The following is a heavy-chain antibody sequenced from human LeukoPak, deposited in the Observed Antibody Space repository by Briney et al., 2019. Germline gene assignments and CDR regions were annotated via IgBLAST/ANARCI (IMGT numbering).Heavy chain of an antibody. D-gene: IGHD2-15*01. Sequence: ASVKVSCKVSGYTLTELSIHWVRQAPGKGLEWMGGFDPEDGETIYAQKFQGRVTMTEDTSTDTAYMELSSLRSEDTAVYYCARDQTRGYCSGGSCYGLDYWGQGTLVTVSS. V-gene: IGHV1-24*01. CDR3: ARDQTRGYCSGGSCYGLDY. CDR2: FDPEDGET. CDR1: GYTLTELS. J-gene: IGHJ4*02.